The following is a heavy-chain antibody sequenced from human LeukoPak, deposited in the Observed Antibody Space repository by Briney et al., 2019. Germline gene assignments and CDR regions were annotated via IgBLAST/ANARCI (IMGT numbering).Heavy chain of an antibody. CDR2: NFYSGRT. CDR1: GGSISSSNYY. Sequence: KPSEALSLTCTVSGGSISSSNYYWGWIRQPPGKGLEWIGSNFYSGRTYNNPCLRGRVSISVDTSKTQLSLRLTSVTAADRAVYYCTRAVRGVWGTDAFDIWGEGTMVTVSS. J-gene: IGHJ3*02. D-gene: IGHD3-10*01. CDR3: TRAVRGVWGTDAFDI. V-gene: IGHV4-39*01.